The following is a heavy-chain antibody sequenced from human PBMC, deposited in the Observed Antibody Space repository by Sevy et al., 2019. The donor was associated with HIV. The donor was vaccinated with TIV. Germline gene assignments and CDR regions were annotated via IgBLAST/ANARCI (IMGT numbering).Heavy chain of an antibody. J-gene: IGHJ4*02. CDR2: IANSGSTR. Sequence: GGSLRLSCAASGFTFSSYEMNWVRQAPGKGLEWVSNIANSGSTRYYSDSVKGRFTISRDNAKNSLYLQMNSLRAEDTAVYYCTRDLPRTATTVAHFDYWGRGTLVTVSS. CDR3: TRDLPRTATTVAHFDY. D-gene: IGHD4-17*01. CDR1: GFTFSSYE. V-gene: IGHV3-48*03.